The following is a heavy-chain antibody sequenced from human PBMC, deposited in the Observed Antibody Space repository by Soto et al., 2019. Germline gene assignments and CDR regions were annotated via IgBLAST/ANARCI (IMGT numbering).Heavy chain of an antibody. J-gene: IGHJ3*02. CDR2: TYYRSKWYN. CDR3: ERERGVLSEAFDI. CDR1: WVSASSNNTA. V-gene: IGHV6-1*01. D-gene: IGHD3-10*01. Sequence: QAFSRTCAMSWVSASSNNTACNCLRQSPSRGLEWLGRTYYRSKWYNDYVVSVKSRITINPDTSKNQFSLQLNSVTPEDTAVYYCERERGVLSEAFDIWAQGTVVTVS.